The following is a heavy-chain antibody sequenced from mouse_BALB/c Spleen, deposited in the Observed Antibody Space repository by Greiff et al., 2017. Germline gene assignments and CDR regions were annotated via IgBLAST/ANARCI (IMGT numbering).Heavy chain of an antibody. CDR1: GFTFSSYG. Sequence: VQLKESGGGLVQPGGSLKLSCAASGFTFSSYGMSWVRQTPDKRLESVATINSNGGSTYYPDSVKGRFTISRDNAKNTLYLQMSSLKSEDTAMYYCARTGTWYFDVWGAGTTVTVSS. CDR2: INSNGGST. CDR3: ARTGTWYFDV. D-gene: IGHD4-1*01. V-gene: IGHV5-6-3*01. J-gene: IGHJ1*01.